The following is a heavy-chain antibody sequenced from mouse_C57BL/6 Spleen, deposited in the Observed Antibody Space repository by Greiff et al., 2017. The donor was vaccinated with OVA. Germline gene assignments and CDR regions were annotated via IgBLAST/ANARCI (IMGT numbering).Heavy chain of an antibody. V-gene: IGHV7-3*01. J-gene: IGHJ4*01. CDR2: IRNKANGYTT. CDR3: ARYHYGSSPYYYAMDY. Sequence: DVKLQESGGGLVQPGGSLSLSCAASGFTFTDYYMSWVRQPPGKALEWLGFIRNKANGYTTEYSASVKGRFTISRDNSQSILYLQMNALRAEDSATYYCARYHYGSSPYYYAMDYWGQGTSVTVSS. D-gene: IGHD1-1*01. CDR1: GFTFTDYY.